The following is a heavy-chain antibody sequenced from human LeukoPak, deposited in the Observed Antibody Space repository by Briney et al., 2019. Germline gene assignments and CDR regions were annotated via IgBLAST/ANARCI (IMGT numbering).Heavy chain of an antibody. D-gene: IGHD6-13*01. CDR1: GGSFSGYY. Sequence: SETLSLTCAVYGGSFSGYYWSWIRQPPGKGLEWIGEINHSGSTNYNPSLKSRVTISVDTSKNQFSLKLSSVTAADTAVYYCARDSSDSSSWIYNWFDPWGQGTLVTVSS. CDR3: ARDSSDSSSWIYNWFDP. V-gene: IGHV4-34*01. CDR2: INHSGST. J-gene: IGHJ5*02.